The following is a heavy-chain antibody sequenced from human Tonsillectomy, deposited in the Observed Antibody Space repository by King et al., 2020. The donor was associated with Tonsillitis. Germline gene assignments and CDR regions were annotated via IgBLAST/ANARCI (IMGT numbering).Heavy chain of an antibody. CDR3: AKTYDSSPDDAFDI. J-gene: IGHJ3*02. CDR1: GFTFSSYG. Sequence: QLVQSGGGVVQPGRSLRLSCAASGFTFSSYGMHWVRQAPGKGLEWVAVISYDGSNKYYADSVKGRFTISRDNSKNTLYLQMNSLRAEDTAVYYCAKTYDSSPDDAFDIWGQETMVTVSS. CDR2: ISYDGSNK. V-gene: IGHV3-30*18. D-gene: IGHD3-22*01.